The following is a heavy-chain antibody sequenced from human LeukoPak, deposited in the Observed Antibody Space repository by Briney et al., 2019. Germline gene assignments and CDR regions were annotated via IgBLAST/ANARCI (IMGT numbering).Heavy chain of an antibody. CDR2: VYYTGAS. CDR1: GGSISSSSYY. V-gene: IGHV4-39*07. Sequence: SETLSLTCTVSGGSISSSSYYWGWIRQPPGKGLEWIGSVYYTGASYYIPSLKSRVTISIDTSKKHFSLKLTSVTAADTAVYYCARGAPPQNWGQGTLVTVSS. J-gene: IGHJ4*02. CDR3: ARGAPPQN.